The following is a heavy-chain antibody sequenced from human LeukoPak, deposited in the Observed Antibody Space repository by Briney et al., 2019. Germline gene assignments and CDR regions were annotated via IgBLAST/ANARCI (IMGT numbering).Heavy chain of an antibody. D-gene: IGHD3-3*01. CDR2: INHSGST. CDR3: ARLSMNYDFWSGLYRGFDY. V-gene: IGHV4-34*01. Sequence: PSETLSLTCAVYGGSFSGYYWSWIRQPPGKGLEWIGEINHSGSTNYNPSLKSRVTISVDTSKNQFSLKLSSVTAADTAVYYCARLSMNYDFWSGLYRGFDYWGQGTLVTVSS. J-gene: IGHJ4*02. CDR1: GGSFSGYY.